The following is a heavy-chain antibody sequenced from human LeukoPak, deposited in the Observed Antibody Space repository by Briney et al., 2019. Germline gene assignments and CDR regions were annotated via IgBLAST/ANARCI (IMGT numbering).Heavy chain of an antibody. CDR3: ARTVVGTTKFFDY. D-gene: IGHD1-26*01. V-gene: IGHV4-61*01. CDR2: IYYSGST. CDR1: GGSVSSGSYY. J-gene: IGHJ4*02. Sequence: SETLSLTCTVSGGSVSSGSYYWSWIRQPPGKGLERIGYIYYSGSTNYNPSLKSRVTISVDTSKNQFSLRLSSVTAADTAVFYCARTVVGTTKFFDYWGQGTLVTVSS.